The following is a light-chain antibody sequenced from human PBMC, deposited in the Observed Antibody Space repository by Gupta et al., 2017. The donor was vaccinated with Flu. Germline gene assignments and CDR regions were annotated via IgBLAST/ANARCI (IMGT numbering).Light chain of an antibody. Sequence: DIQMTQSPSSLSASVGDRVTITCRASQSISSYLNWYQQKPGKAPKLLIYAASSLQSGVPSRFSGSGSGPDFTLTISSLKTDAFATYSCTQSYRTPVLTFGPGTKVDLK. V-gene: IGKV1-39*01. CDR2: AAS. CDR1: QSISSY. J-gene: IGKJ3*01. CDR3: TQSYRTPVLT.